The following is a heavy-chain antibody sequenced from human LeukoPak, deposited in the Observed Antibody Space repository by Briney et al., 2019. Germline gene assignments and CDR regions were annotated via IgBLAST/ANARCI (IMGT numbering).Heavy chain of an antibody. D-gene: IGHD2-2*01. Sequence: SVKVSCKASGGTFSSYAISWVRQAPGQGLEWMGRIIPIFGTANYAQKFQGRVTITTDESTSTAYMELSSRRSEDTAVYYCARERQCSSTSCHYDYWGQGTLVTVSS. CDR1: GGTFSSYA. CDR2: IIPIFGTA. V-gene: IGHV1-69*05. J-gene: IGHJ4*02. CDR3: ARERQCSSTSCHYDY.